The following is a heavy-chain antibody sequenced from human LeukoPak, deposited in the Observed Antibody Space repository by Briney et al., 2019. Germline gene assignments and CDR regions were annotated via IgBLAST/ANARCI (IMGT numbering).Heavy chain of an antibody. CDR3: ARDIHSVHYYYYDGLDV. J-gene: IGHJ6*02. D-gene: IGHD2-2*02. CDR1: GYTFTDYY. V-gene: IGHV1-2*02. Sequence: ASVKVSCKASGYTFTDYYMHWVRQAPGQGLEWMGWINPNSGATKFAQEIQGRVTMTRDTSISTAYMELSRLGSDDTAVYYCARDIHSVHYYYYDGLDVWGQGTTVTVS. CDR2: INPNSGAT.